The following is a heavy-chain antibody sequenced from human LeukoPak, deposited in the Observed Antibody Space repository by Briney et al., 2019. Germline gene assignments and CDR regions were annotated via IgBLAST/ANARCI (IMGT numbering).Heavy chain of an antibody. CDR2: IYYSGST. V-gene: IGHV4-39*01. Sequence: SETLSLTCTVSGGSISSSSYYWGWIPQPPGKGLQWIGSIYYSGSTYYNPSLKSRVTISVDTSKNQFSLKLSSVTAADTAVYYCARHARIAAAGIYYYYGMDVWGQGTTVTVSS. CDR3: ARHARIAAAGIYYYYGMDV. D-gene: IGHD6-13*01. J-gene: IGHJ6*02. CDR1: GGSISSSSYY.